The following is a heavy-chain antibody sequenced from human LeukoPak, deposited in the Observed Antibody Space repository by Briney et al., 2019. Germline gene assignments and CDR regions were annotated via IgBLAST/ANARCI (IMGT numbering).Heavy chain of an antibody. Sequence: SETLSLTCAVHGGSFSGYYWSWIRQPPGKGLEWIGEINHSGSTNYNPSLKSRVTISVDTSKNQFSLKLSSVTAADTAVYYCARVFLQDIVVVPAAPGFDYWGQGTLVTVSS. CDR1: GGSFSGYY. V-gene: IGHV4-34*01. CDR3: ARVFLQDIVVVPAAPGFDY. J-gene: IGHJ4*02. CDR2: INHSGST. D-gene: IGHD2-2*01.